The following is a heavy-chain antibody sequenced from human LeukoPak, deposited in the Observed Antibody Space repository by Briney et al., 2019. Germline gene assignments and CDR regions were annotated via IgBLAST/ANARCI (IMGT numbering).Heavy chain of an antibody. CDR3: AKGALTGTTDGIVDY. J-gene: IGHJ4*02. V-gene: IGHV3-30*18. CDR1: GFTFSSYG. D-gene: IGHD1-7*01. Sequence: GGSLRLSCAASGFTFSSYGMHWVRQAPGKGLEWVAVISYDGSDKYYADSVKGRFTISRDNSKNTLFLQMNSLRAEDTAVYYCAKGALTGTTDGIVDYWGQGTLVTVYS. CDR2: ISYDGSDK.